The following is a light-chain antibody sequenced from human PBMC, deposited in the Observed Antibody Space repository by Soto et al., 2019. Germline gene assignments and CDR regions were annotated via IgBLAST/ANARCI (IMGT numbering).Light chain of an antibody. CDR1: QSVSNSF. J-gene: IGKJ1*01. V-gene: IGKV3-20*01. Sequence: TEMKQSTGTMSLSPGERGTLSCGASQSVSNSFLAWYQQKPGQAPRLLIYGASSRATGIPDRFSGSGSGTDFTLTISRLEPEDFAVYYCQQYGRSGTFGQGTKVDTK. CDR3: QQYGRSGT. CDR2: GAS.